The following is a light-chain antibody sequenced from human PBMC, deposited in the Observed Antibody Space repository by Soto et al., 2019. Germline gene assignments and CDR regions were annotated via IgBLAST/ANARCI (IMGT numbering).Light chain of an antibody. CDR1: QSVNIN. V-gene: IGKV3-15*01. CDR3: QQYSNWST. CDR2: GAS. J-gene: IGKJ1*01. Sequence: EIVMTQSPATLSVSPGERATLSCRASQSVNINLACYQQQPGQPPRLLIYGASTRATAVPARFSGSGSGTEFILTVSILQSEDVAVYFWQQYSNWSTFGQGTKVEIK.